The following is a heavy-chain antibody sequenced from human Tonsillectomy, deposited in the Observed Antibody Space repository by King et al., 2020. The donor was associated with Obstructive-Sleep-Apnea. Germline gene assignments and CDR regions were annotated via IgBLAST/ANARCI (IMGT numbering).Heavy chain of an antibody. D-gene: IGHD3-10*01. V-gene: IGHV1-8*01. J-gene: IGHJ5*02. CDR1: GYSFTSYE. Sequence: QLVQSGAEVKKPGSSIKVSCKASGYSFTSYEINWVRQAPGQGLEWMGWMNVNSGNAGYAKKFQGRVTMTSDTSISTAYLELTSLRYEETAVYYCARGFDNADPPRGLVWFDPWGQGTLVTVSS. CDR2: MNVNSGNA. CDR3: ARGFDNADPPRGLVWFDP.